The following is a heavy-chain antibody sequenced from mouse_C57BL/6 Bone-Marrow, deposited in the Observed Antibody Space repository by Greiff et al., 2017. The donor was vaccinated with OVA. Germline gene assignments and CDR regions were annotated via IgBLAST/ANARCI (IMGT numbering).Heavy chain of an antibody. CDR2: IYPGNSDT. CDR3: TRVGIYYFSMDY. Sequence: VQLQQSGTVLARPGASVKMSCKTSGYTFTSYWMHWVKQRPGQGLEWIGAIYPGNSDTSYNQKFKGKAKLTAVTSASTAYMELSSLTNEDSAVDYGTRVGIYYFSMDYWGQGTSVTVSS. V-gene: IGHV1-5*01. D-gene: IGHD4-1*01. J-gene: IGHJ4*01. CDR1: GYTFTSYW.